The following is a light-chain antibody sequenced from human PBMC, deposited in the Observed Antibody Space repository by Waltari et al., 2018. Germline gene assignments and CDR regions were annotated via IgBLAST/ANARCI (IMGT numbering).Light chain of an antibody. V-gene: IGKV3-20*01. CDR2: GAS. CDR1: QSVRNSY. Sequence: EIVFTQSPGTLSLSPGERATLSCRASQSVRNSYLAWYQQKPGQAPRLLIYGASSRATDIPDRFSGSGSGTDFTLTISRLGPEDFALYYCQQYGTSTFTFGPGTKVDIK. CDR3: QQYGTSTFT. J-gene: IGKJ3*01.